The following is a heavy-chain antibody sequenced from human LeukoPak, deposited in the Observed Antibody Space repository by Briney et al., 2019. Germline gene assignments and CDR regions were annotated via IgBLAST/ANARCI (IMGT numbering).Heavy chain of an antibody. V-gene: IGHV4-39*07. CDR3: ARIGYCSGGSCNWFDP. Sequence: SETLSLTCTVSGGSISSSSYSWGWIRQPPGKGLEWIGSIYYSGSTYYNPSLKSRVTISVDTSKNQFSLKLSSVTAADTAVYYCARIGYCSGGSCNWFDPWGQGTLVTVSS. CDR1: GGSISSSSYS. J-gene: IGHJ5*02. D-gene: IGHD2-15*01. CDR2: IYYSGST.